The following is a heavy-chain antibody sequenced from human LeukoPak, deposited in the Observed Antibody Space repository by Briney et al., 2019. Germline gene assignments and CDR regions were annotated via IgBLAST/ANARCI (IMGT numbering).Heavy chain of an antibody. CDR3: ARPPPACSTSCPFDY. J-gene: IGHJ4*02. D-gene: IGHD2-2*01. CDR2: ISSSSSTI. V-gene: IGHV3-48*01. CDR1: GFTFSSYS. Sequence: GGSLRLSCAASGFTFSSYSMNWVRQAPGKGLEWVSYISSSSSTIYYADSVKGRFTISRDNAKNSLYLQMNSLRAEDTAVYYCARPPPACSTSCPFDYWGQGTLVTVST.